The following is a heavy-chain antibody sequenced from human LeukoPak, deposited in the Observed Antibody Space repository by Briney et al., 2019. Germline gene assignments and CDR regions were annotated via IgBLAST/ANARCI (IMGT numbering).Heavy chain of an antibody. Sequence: GASVTVSCKASGYTFTSYDINWVRQATGQGLEWMGWMNPNSGNTGYAQKFQGRVTMTRNTSISTAYMELSSLRSEDTAVYYCARGLNYYGSGSYPNWGQGTLVTVSS. CDR2: MNPNSGNT. V-gene: IGHV1-8*01. D-gene: IGHD3-10*01. J-gene: IGHJ4*02. CDR3: ARGLNYYGSGSYPN. CDR1: GYTFTSYD.